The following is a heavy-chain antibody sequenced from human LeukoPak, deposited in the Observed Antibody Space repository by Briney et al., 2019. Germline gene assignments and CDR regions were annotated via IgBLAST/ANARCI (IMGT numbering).Heavy chain of an antibody. CDR3: ARVSQYSSGWYGNDFDY. Sequence: SETLSLTCTVSGGSISSYYWSWIRQPPGKGLEWIGYIYYSGSANYNPSLKSRVTISVDTSKNQFSLKLSSVTAADTAVYYCARVSQYSSGWYGNDFDYWGQGTLVTVSS. V-gene: IGHV4-59*01. J-gene: IGHJ4*02. D-gene: IGHD6-19*01. CDR2: IYYSGSA. CDR1: GGSISSYY.